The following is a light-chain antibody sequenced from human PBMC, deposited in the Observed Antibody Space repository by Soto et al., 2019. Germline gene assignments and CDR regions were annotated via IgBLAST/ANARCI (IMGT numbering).Light chain of an antibody. V-gene: IGLV1-47*01. Sequence: QPVLTQPPSASGTPGQRVTISCSGSSSNIGSNYVYWYQQLPGTAPKLLMYRNNQRPSGVPDRFSGSKSGTSAFLAISGLRSEDEADYYCATWDDSLSGVVFGGGTKVTVL. CDR1: SSNIGSNY. CDR3: ATWDDSLSGVV. J-gene: IGLJ2*01. CDR2: RNN.